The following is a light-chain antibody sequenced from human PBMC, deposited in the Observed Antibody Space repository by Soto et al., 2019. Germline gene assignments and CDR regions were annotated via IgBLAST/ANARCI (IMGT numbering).Light chain of an antibody. CDR1: QGISSY. V-gene: IGKV1-9*01. Sequence: DIQLTQSPSFLSASVGDRVTITCRASQGISSYLAWYQQKPGKAPKLLIYATSTLQSGVPSRFSGSGSGTEFSPTISSLQPEDFATYYCQQLNTYPITFGHRTRLEIK. J-gene: IGKJ5*01. CDR3: QQLNTYPIT. CDR2: ATS.